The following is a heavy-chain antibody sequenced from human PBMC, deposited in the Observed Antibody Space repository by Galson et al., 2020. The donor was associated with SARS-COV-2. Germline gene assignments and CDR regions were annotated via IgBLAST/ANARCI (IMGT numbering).Heavy chain of an antibody. Sequence: GGSLRLSCAASGFTLDDYAMHWVRQAPGKGLDWVSGISWNSGSIAYADSVKGRFTISRDNAKNSLYLQMNSLRTEDTAFYYCAKVETQSGSYDYWGQGTLVTVSS. CDR2: ISWNSGSI. CDR1: GFTLDDYA. D-gene: IGHD1-26*01. J-gene: IGHJ4*02. V-gene: IGHV3-9*01. CDR3: AKVETQSGSYDY.